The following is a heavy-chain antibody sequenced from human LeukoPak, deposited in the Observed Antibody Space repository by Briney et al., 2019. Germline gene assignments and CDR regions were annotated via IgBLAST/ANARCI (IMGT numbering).Heavy chain of an antibody. V-gene: IGHV1-24*01. D-gene: IGHD6-13*01. Sequence: ASVKVSRKVSGYTLTELSMHWVRQAPGKGLEWMGGFDPEDGETIYAQKFQGRVTMTEDTSTDTAYMELSSLRSEDTAVYYCATEIIAAAGTWYFDYWGQGTLVTVSS. J-gene: IGHJ4*02. CDR1: GYTLTELS. CDR2: FDPEDGET. CDR3: ATEIIAAAGTWYFDY.